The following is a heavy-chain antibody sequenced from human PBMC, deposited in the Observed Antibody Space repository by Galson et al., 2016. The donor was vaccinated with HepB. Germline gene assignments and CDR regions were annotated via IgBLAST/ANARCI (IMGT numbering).Heavy chain of an antibody. D-gene: IGHD4-23*01. V-gene: IGHV3-9*01. Sequence: SLRLSCAASGFTFEDYAMHWVRQAPGRGLEWVSGISWNSGRIGYADSVKGRFTISRDNAKNSLYLQMNSLRPEDTALYYCAKDWRGRDYGSNYYWYFDLWGRGTLVTVSS. CDR3: AKDWRGRDYGSNYYWYFDL. CDR2: ISWNSGRI. CDR1: GFTFEDYA. J-gene: IGHJ2*01.